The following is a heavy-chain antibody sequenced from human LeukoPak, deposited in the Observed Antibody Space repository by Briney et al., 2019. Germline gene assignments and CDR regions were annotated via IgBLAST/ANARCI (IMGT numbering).Heavy chain of an antibody. Sequence: PSETLSLTCTVSGGSISRYYWSWIRRPPGKGLEWIGYIYYSGSTNYNPSLKSRVTISVDTSKNQFSLKLRSVTAADTAVYYCARDQRTVGYYGMDVWGRGTTVTVSS. D-gene: IGHD1-26*01. CDR3: ARDQRTVGYYGMDV. CDR1: GGSISRYY. J-gene: IGHJ6*02. CDR2: IYYSGST. V-gene: IGHV4-59*01.